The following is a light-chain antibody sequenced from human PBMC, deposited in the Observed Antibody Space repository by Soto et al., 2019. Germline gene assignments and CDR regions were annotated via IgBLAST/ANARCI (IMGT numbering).Light chain of an antibody. CDR3: LLSYNGPYV. J-gene: IGLJ1*01. CDR1: TGAVTNGHY. CDR2: DTT. Sequence: QAVVTQEPSLTVSPGGTVTLTCGSSTGAVTNGHYPYWFQQKPGQAPRTLIYDTTNRHSWTPARFSGSRLGGKAALTLSGAQPEDEAEYYCLLSYNGPYVFGTRTKVTVL. V-gene: IGLV7-46*01.